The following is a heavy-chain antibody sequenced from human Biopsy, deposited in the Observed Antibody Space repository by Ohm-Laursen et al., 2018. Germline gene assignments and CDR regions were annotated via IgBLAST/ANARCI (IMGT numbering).Heavy chain of an antibody. V-gene: IGHV4-59*01. CDR3: ARVRGGFLEWFDY. Sequence: SETLSLTCTVSGESMGTYYWSWIRQPPGKVMVWIASIYYSGTTHKNPSLKSRVTISVDTSQGLLSLDLSSVTAADTAVYYCARVRGGFLEWFDYWGQGTLVTVSS. CDR1: GESMGTYY. J-gene: IGHJ5*01. CDR2: IYYSGTT. D-gene: IGHD3-3*01.